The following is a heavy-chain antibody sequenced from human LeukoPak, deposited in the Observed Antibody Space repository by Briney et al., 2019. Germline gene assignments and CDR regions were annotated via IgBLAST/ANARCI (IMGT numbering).Heavy chain of an antibody. Sequence: SETLSLTCAVYGGSFNDYYWSWIRQPPGKGLEWIGEINRGGSTNYSPSLKSRVTISVDTSKNQFSLKLSSVTAADTAVYYCARVTGYMIEDYFDYWGQGTLVTVSS. J-gene: IGHJ4*02. CDR2: INRGGST. CDR3: ARVTGYMIEDYFDY. D-gene: IGHD3-22*01. CDR1: GGSFNDYY. V-gene: IGHV4-34*01.